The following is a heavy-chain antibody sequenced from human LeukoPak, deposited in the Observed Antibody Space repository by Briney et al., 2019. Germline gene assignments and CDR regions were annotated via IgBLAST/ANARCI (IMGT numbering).Heavy chain of an antibody. D-gene: IGHD5-18*01. CDR3: AKDRGRGHSYGSFDY. CDR2: ISYDGSNK. CDR1: GFTFSSYG. Sequence: TGGSLRLSCAASGFTFSSYGMHWVRQAPGKGLEWVAVISYDGSNKYYADSVKGRFTISRDNSKNTLYLQMNSLRAEDTAVYYCAKDRGRGHSYGSFDYWGQGTLVTVSS. J-gene: IGHJ4*02. V-gene: IGHV3-30*18.